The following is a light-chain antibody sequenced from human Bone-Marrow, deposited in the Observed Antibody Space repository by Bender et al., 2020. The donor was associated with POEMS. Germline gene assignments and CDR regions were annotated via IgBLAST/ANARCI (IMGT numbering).Light chain of an antibody. J-gene: IGLJ3*02. V-gene: IGLV2-14*03. Sequence: QSALTQPASVSGSPGQSITISCTGIGPYNVVSWYQQHPYKVPKLIIFDVNNRPSGVSSRFSGSKSGTSASLAISDIQSEDEGDYYCSSWDDSLSGWVFGGGTKLTVL. CDR3: SSWDDSLSGWV. CDR1: GPYNV. CDR2: DVN.